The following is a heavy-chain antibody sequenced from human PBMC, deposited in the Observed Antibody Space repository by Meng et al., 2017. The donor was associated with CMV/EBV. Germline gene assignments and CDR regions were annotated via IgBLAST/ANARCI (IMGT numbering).Heavy chain of an antibody. Sequence: ASVKVSCKASGGTFSSYAISWVRQAPGQGLEWMGGIIPILGIANYAQKFQGRVTITADKSTSTAYMELSSLRSEDTAVYYCARGTIVVVPAARTYYYYGMDVWGQGTTVTVSS. CDR3: ARGTIVVVPAARTYYYYGMDV. J-gene: IGHJ6*02. CDR1: GGTFSSYA. D-gene: IGHD2-2*01. CDR2: IIPILGIA. V-gene: IGHV1-69*10.